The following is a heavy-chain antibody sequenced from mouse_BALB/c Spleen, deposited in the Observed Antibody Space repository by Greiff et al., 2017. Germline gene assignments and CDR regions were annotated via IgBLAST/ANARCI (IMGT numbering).Heavy chain of an antibody. CDR1: GYTFTSYY. CDR3: ARGSSYYFDY. Sequence: VQLQQSGPELVKPGASVRISCKASGYTFTSYYIHWVKQRPGQGLEWIGWIYPGNVNTKYNEKFKGKATLTADKSSSTAYMQLSSLTSEDSAVYFCARGSSYYFDYWGQGTTRTVSS. D-gene: IGHD1-1*01. CDR2: IYPGNVNT. V-gene: IGHV1S56*01. J-gene: IGHJ2*01.